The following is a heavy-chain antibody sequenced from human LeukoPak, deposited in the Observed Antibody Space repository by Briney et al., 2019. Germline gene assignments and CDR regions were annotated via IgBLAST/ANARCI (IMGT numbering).Heavy chain of an antibody. Sequence: PGGSLRLSCAASGFTFSTYAMHWVRQASGKGLEWVGRIRSKANSYATVYAASVKGRFTISRDDSKNTAYLQMNSLKTEDTAVYYCTRTSDILTGYTPREAYYYYYHMDVWGKGTTVTISS. D-gene: IGHD3-9*01. CDR3: TRTSDILTGYTPREAYYYYYHMDV. CDR1: GFTFSTYA. CDR2: IRSKANSYAT. J-gene: IGHJ6*03. V-gene: IGHV3-73*01.